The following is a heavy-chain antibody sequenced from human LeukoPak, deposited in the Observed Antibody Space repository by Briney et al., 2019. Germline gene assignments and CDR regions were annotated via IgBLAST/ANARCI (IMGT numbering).Heavy chain of an antibody. Sequence: GGSLRLSCAASGFTVSSNYMSWVRQAPGKGLEWVSVIYSGGSTYYADSVKGRFTISRDNAKNTLYLQMNSLRAEDTAVYYCAREGANAFQDYWGQGTLVTVSS. J-gene: IGHJ4*02. V-gene: IGHV3-53*01. CDR1: GFTVSSNY. CDR3: AREGANAFQDY. CDR2: IYSGGST. D-gene: IGHD3-3*02.